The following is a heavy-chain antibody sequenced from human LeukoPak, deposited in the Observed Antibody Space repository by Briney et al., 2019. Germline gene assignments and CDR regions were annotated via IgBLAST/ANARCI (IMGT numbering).Heavy chain of an antibody. V-gene: IGHV1-69*05. Sequence: SVKVSCKXSGGTFSSYAISWVRQSPGQGLEWMGGIILIFGTANYAQKFQGRVTITTDESTSTAYMELSSLRSEDTAVYYCARDAQYSDFWSGYYTNWFDPWGQGTLVTVSS. CDR2: IILIFGTA. CDR3: ARDAQYSDFWSGYYTNWFDP. J-gene: IGHJ5*02. CDR1: GGTFSSYA. D-gene: IGHD3-3*01.